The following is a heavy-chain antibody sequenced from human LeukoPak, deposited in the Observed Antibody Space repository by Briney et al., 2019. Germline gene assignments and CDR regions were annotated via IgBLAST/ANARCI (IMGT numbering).Heavy chain of an antibody. J-gene: IGHJ4*02. CDR1: GGSISSSSYY. V-gene: IGHV4-39*01. CDR2: IYYSGST. Sequence: SETLSLTCTVSGGSISSSSYYWGWIRQPPGKGLEWIGSIYYSGSTYYNPSLKSRVTISVDTSKNQFSLKLSSVAAADTAVYYCARLRGPFPYYWGQGTLVTVSS. D-gene: IGHD2-21*01. CDR3: ARLRGPFPYY.